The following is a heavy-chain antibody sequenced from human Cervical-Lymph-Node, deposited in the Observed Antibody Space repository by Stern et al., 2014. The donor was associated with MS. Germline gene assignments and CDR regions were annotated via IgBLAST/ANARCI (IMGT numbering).Heavy chain of an antibody. CDR2: IFHRRYT. V-gene: IGHV4-61*03. D-gene: IGHD6-6*01. CDR3: ASRYTSSSGYFDP. J-gene: IGHJ5*02. Sequence: QVQLQESGPGLVKPSETLSLTGTVSGGSVNSNTYYWTWIRQPPGKGLEWIGFIFHRRYTSYNPSLKSRVTMSIDTSPNPFYLKLPSVTAADTAVYYCASRYTSSSGYFDPWGQGTLVTVSS. CDR1: GGSVNSNTYY.